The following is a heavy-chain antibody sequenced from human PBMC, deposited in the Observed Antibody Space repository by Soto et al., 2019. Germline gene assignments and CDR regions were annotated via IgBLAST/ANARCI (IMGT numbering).Heavy chain of an antibody. CDR1: GYMFSTYD. V-gene: IGHV1-8*01. CDR3: ARDHRYNWNDEGWFDP. CDR2: LNPNSGNT. J-gene: IGHJ5*02. D-gene: IGHD1-20*01. Sequence: QVQLVQSGAEVKKPGASVKVSCKASGYMFSTYDINWVRQAPGQGREWMGWLNPNSGNTGYAQKFQGRATMTRNTSINTAYMELSSLGSDDTAVYYCARDHRYNWNDEGWFDPWGQGTLVTVSS.